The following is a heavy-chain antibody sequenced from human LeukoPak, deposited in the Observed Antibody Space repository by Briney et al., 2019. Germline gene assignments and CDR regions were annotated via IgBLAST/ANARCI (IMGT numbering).Heavy chain of an antibody. J-gene: IGHJ4*02. CDR2: INQDGSEK. D-gene: IGHD6-13*01. CDR1: GFTLSSYW. V-gene: IGHV3-7*04. CDR3: ARAIAATGAY. Sequence: GGSLRLSCAASGFTLSSYWISWVRQAPGKGLEWVANINQDGSEKYYVDSVKGRFTISRDNAKNAVYLQMNSLRAEDTAIYYCARAIAATGAYWAQGTLVTVSS.